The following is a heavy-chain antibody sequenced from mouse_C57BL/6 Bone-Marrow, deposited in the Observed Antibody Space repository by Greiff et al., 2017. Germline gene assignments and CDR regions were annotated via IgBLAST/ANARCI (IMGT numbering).Heavy chain of an antibody. Sequence: VQLQQSGPELVKPGASVKISCKASGYAFSSSWMNWVKQRPGKGLEWIGRIYPGDGDTNYNGKFKGKATLTADKSSSTAYMQLSSLTSEDSAVSFCARGGDDAWFAYWGQGTLVTVSA. CDR1: GYAFSSSW. CDR2: IYPGDGDT. J-gene: IGHJ3*01. CDR3: ARGGDDAWFAY. D-gene: IGHD2-2*01. V-gene: IGHV1-82*01.